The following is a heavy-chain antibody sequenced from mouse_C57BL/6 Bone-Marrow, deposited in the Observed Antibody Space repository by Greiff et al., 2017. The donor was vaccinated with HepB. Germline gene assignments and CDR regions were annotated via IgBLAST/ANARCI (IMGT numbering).Heavy chain of an antibody. D-gene: IGHD2-9*01. CDR2: IDPSDSYT. V-gene: IGHV1-69*01. CDR1: GYTFTSYW. Sequence: QVQLQQPGAELVMPGASVKLSCKASGYTFTSYWMHWVKQRPGQGLEWIGGIDPSDSYTNYNQKFKGKSTLTVDKSSSTAYMQLSSLTSEDSAVYYCARSYYGYDWFAYWGQGTLVTVSA. J-gene: IGHJ3*01. CDR3: ARSYYGYDWFAY.